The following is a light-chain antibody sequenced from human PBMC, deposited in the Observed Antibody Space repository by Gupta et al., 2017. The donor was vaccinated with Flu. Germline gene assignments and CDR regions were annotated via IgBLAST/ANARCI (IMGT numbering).Light chain of an antibody. V-gene: IGLV3-25*01. CDR2: KAI. CDR1: ALPRQY. CDR3: QSADTSDFWV. Sequence: GQTARITCSGDALPRQYVYWYQQKPGQAPLLMIYKAIERPSGIPERFSGSSSGTTVTLTISGVQAEDEADYYCQSADTSDFWVFGGGTKLTVL. J-gene: IGLJ3*02.